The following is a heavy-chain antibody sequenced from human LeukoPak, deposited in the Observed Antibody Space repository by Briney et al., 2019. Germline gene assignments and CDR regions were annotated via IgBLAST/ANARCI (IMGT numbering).Heavy chain of an antibody. J-gene: IGHJ3*02. D-gene: IGHD6-13*01. CDR2: IYYSGST. V-gene: IGHV4-39*01. Sequence: PSETLSLTCAVYGGSISSSSYYWGWIRQPPGKGLECIGSIYYSGSTYYNPSLKSRVTISVDTSKNQFSLKLSSVTAADTAVYYCARPLIAAAGTGAFDIWGQGTMVTVSS. CDR3: ARPLIAAAGTGAFDI. CDR1: GGSISSSSYY.